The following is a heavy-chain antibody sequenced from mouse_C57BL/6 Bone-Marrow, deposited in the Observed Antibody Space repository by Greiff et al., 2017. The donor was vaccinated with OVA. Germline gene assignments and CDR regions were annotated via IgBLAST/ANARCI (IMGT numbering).Heavy chain of an antibody. J-gene: IGHJ1*03. CDR1: GFTFSSYA. V-gene: IGHV5-9-1*02. CDR3: TRWDSNYAWYFDV. D-gene: IGHD2-5*01. Sequence: EVQLVESGEGLVKPGGSLKLSCAASGFTFSSYAMSWVRQTPEKRLEWVAYISSGGDYIYYADTVKGRFTISRDNARNTLYLQMSSLKSEDTAMYYCTRWDSNYAWYFDVWGTGTTVTVSS. CDR2: ISSGGDYI.